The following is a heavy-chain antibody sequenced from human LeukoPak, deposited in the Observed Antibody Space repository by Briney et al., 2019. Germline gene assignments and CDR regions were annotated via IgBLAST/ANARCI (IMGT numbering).Heavy chain of an antibody. Sequence: GGTLRLSCAASAFTFSSYAMHWVRQAPGKGLEWVAVISYDGSNKYYADSVEGRFPISRDNSKNALFLQMNSLRAEDTAVYYCAYAVYCGGDCYRGGGFDYWGQGTLVTVSS. CDR1: AFTFSSYA. CDR3: AYAVYCGGDCYRGGGFDY. CDR2: ISYDGSNK. D-gene: IGHD2-21*02. V-gene: IGHV3-30*03. J-gene: IGHJ4*02.